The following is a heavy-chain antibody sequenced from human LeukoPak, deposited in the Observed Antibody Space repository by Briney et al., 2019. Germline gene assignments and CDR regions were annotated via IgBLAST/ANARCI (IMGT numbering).Heavy chain of an antibody. J-gene: IGHJ4*02. D-gene: IGHD4-17*01. CDR2: INPNSGGT. V-gene: IGHV1-2*02. CDR1: GYTFTGYY. Sequence: ASVKVFCKASGYTFTGYYMHWVRQAPGQGLEWMGWINPNSGGTNYAQKFQGRVTMTRDTSISTAYMELSRLRSDDTAVYYCARLPSDYEKVPFDYWGQGTLVTVSS. CDR3: ARLPSDYEKVPFDY.